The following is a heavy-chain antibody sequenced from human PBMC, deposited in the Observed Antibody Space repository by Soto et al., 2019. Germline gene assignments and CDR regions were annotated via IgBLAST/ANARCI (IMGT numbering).Heavy chain of an antibody. V-gene: IGHV4-30-2*01. D-gene: IGHD3-10*01. CDR1: GGSISSGGYS. CDR2: IYHSGST. Sequence: QLQLQESGSGLVKPSQTLSLTCAVSGGSISSGGYSWSWIRQPPGKGLEWIGYIYHSGSTYYNPSLKSRVTRSVDRSKNQFSLKLSSVTAADTAVYYCARADGYGSGSTNPYYFDYWGQGTLVTVSS. J-gene: IGHJ4*02. CDR3: ARADGYGSGSTNPYYFDY.